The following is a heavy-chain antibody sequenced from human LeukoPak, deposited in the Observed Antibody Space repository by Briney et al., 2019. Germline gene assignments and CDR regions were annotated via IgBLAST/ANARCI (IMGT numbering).Heavy chain of an antibody. Sequence: PSETLSLTYTVSNYSISSSSYYWGWIRQPPGKGLEWIGSIYYSGSTYYNPSLKSRVTISVDTSKNQFSLKLSSVTAADTAVYYCARGSVLMVYAAYYFDYWGQGTLVTVSS. D-gene: IGHD2-8*01. CDR3: ARGSVLMVYAAYYFDY. J-gene: IGHJ4*02. V-gene: IGHV4-39*07. CDR1: NYSISSSSYY. CDR2: IYYSGST.